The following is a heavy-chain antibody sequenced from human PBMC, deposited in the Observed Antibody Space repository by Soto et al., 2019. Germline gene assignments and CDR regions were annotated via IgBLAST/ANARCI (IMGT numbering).Heavy chain of an antibody. J-gene: IGHJ4*02. CDR1: GFTFSSSG. CDR2: ISYDGSNK. CDR3: ATDFSGWYGSSEYGF. D-gene: IGHD6-19*01. Sequence: QVQLVESGGGVVQPGRSLRLSCAASGFTFSSSGIHLVRQAPGKGLEWVAVISYDGSNKYYVDSVKGRFTISRDNSKNTLYLQMNSLRAEDTAVYYCATDFSGWYGSSEYGFWGQGTLVTVSS. V-gene: IGHV3-30*03.